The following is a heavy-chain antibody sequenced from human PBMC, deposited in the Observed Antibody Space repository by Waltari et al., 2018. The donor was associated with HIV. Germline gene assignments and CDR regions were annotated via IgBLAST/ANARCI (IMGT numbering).Heavy chain of an antibody. CDR2: INHSGST. J-gene: IGHJ4*02. Sequence: VQLQQWGAGLLKPSETLSLTCAVYGGSFSGYYWSWIRQPPGKGLEWIGEINHSGSTNYNPSLKSRVTISVDTSKNQFSLKLSSVTAADTAVYYCARGRYYYDSSDTGRYYFDYWGQGTLVTVSS. CDR3: ARGRYYYDSSDTGRYYFDY. CDR1: GGSFSGYY. D-gene: IGHD3-22*01. V-gene: IGHV4-34*01.